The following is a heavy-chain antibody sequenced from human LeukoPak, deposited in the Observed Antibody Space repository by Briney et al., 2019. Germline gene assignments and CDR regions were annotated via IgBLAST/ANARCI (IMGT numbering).Heavy chain of an antibody. CDR1: GFTFSSYA. CDR3: AKDPSKYGGNYFDY. Sequence: GGSLRLSCAASGFTFSSYAMSWVRQAPGKGLEWVSAISGSGGSTYYADSVKGRFTISRDNSENTLYLQMNSLRAEDTAVYYCAKDPSKYGGNYFDYWGQGTLVTVSS. J-gene: IGHJ4*02. D-gene: IGHD4-23*01. CDR2: ISGSGGST. V-gene: IGHV3-23*01.